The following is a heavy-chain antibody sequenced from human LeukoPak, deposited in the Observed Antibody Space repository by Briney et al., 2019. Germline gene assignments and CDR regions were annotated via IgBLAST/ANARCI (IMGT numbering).Heavy chain of an antibody. Sequence: ASVKVSCKASGGTFSSYAISWVRQAPGQGLEWMGGIIPIFGTANYAQKFQGRVTITADESTSTAYMELSSLRSEDTAVYYCARNPATYYYGSGSHFGMDVWGKGTTVTVSS. CDR2: IIPIFGTA. CDR3: ARNPATYYYGSGSHFGMDV. V-gene: IGHV1-69*13. D-gene: IGHD3-10*01. CDR1: GGTFSSYA. J-gene: IGHJ6*04.